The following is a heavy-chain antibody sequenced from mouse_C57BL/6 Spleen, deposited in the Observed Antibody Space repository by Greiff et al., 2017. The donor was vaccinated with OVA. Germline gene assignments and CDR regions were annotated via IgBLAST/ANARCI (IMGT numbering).Heavy chain of an antibody. CDR2: IYPSDSET. CDR3: ARGMDDYDGYYFDY. J-gene: IGHJ2*01. Sequence: QVQLQQPGAELVRPGSSVKLSCKASGYTFTSYWMDWVKQRLGQGLEWIGNIYPSDSETHYNQKFKDKATLTVDKSSSTAYMQLSSLTSEDSAVYYCARGMDDYDGYYFDYWGQGTTLTVSS. D-gene: IGHD2-4*01. CDR1: GYTFTSYW. V-gene: IGHV1-61*01.